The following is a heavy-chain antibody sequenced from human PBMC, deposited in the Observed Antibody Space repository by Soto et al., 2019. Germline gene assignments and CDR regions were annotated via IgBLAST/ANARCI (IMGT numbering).Heavy chain of an antibody. J-gene: IGHJ6*02. CDR1: GFTFISYA. D-gene: IGHD4-17*01. CDR2: ISYDGSNK. V-gene: IGHV3-30-3*01. Sequence: QVQLVESGGGVVQPGRSLRLSCAASGFTFISYAMHWVRQAPGKGLEWVAVISYDGSNKYYADSVKGRFTISRDNSKNTLYLQMNSLRAEDTAVYYCARDGSHGDYDYYYYGMDVWGQGTTVTVSS. CDR3: ARDGSHGDYDYYYYGMDV.